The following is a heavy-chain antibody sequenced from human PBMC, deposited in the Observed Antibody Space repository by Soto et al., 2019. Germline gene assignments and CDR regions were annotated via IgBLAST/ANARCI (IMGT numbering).Heavy chain of an antibody. J-gene: IGHJ6*02. CDR3: AGPIAAAGGSYYSGMDV. D-gene: IGHD6-13*01. V-gene: IGHV1-8*01. Sequence: QVQLVQSGAEVKKTGASVKVSCKASGYTLTSYDINWVRQATGQGLEWMGWMNPNSGNTGYAQKFQGRVTMTRNTSISTAYMELSSLRSEDTAVYYCAGPIAAAGGSYYSGMDVWGQGTSVTVSS. CDR1: GYTLTSYD. CDR2: MNPNSGNT.